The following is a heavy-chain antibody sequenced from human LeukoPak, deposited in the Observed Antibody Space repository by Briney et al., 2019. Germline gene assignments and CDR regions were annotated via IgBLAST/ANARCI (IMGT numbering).Heavy chain of an antibody. CDR3: ARELTYYDILTGSPSWFDP. CDR2: IYYSGST. Sequence: SQTLSLTCTISGGSISSGDYYWSWIRQPPGKVLDWIRDIYYSGSTYYNPSLKSRVTISVDTSKNQFSLKLSAVTAADTAVYYCARELTYYDILTGSPSWFDPWGQGTLVTVSS. D-gene: IGHD3-9*01. J-gene: IGHJ5*02. CDR1: GGSISSGDYY. V-gene: IGHV4-30-4*01.